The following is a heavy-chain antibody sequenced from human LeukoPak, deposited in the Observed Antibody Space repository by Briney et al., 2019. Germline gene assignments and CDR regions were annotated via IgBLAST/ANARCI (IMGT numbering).Heavy chain of an antibody. V-gene: IGHV1-2*02. Sequence: ASVKVSCKASGYTFTGYYMHWVRQAPGQGLEWMGWINPNSGGTNYAQKFQGRVTMTRDTSISTAYMELSRLRCDDTAVYYCASGYSSSWTPSDYWGQGTLVTVSS. J-gene: IGHJ4*02. CDR3: ASGYSSSWTPSDY. CDR1: GYTFTGYY. CDR2: INPNSGGT. D-gene: IGHD6-13*01.